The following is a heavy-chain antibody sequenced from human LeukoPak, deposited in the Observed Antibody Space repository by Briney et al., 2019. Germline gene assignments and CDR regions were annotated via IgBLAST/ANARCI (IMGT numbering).Heavy chain of an antibody. J-gene: IGHJ5*02. CDR2: INPNSGGT. D-gene: IGHD1-26*01. CDR3: ARGLVGATTRFDP. V-gene: IGHV1-2*02. Sequence: GASVKVSCKASGYTFTGYYMHWVRQAPGQGLEWMGWINPNSGGTNYAQKFQGRVTMTRDTSISTAYMELSRLRSGDTAVYYCARGLVGATTRFDPWGQGTLVTVFS. CDR1: GYTFTGYY.